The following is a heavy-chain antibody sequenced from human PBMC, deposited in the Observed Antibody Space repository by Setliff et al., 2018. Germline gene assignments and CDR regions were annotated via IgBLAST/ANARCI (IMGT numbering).Heavy chain of an antibody. J-gene: IGHJ3*02. CDR2: IIPVFRTA. CDR1: GGTFRSDG. D-gene: IGHD3-16*01. V-gene: IGHV1-69*13. CDR3: ARGTVNWAAFNI. Sequence: SVKVSCKASGGTFRSDGFNWVRQAPGQGLEWMGRIIPVFRTANYAQKFQGRVTITADESTRTVNMELTSLRSEDTALYYCARGTVNWAAFNIWGQGTMVTVSS.